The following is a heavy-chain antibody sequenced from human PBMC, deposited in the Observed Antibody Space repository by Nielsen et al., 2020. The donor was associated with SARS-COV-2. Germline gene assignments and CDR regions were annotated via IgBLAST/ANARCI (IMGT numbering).Heavy chain of an antibody. CDR1: GYTFTNYY. CDR2: INTSDGST. Sequence: ASVKVSCKASGYTFTNYYMHWVRQAPGQGLEWMGIINTSDGSTTYAQKFQGRVTMTRDTSTRTVYMELRSLRSDDTAVYYCARDRVTAMVTENFDYWGQGTLVTVSS. V-gene: IGHV1-46*01. J-gene: IGHJ4*02. CDR3: ARDRVTAMVTENFDY. D-gene: IGHD5-18*01.